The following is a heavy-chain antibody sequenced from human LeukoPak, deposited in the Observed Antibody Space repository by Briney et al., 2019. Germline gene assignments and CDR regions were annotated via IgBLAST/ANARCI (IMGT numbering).Heavy chain of an antibody. CDR3: ARDWTYYDSSGYYNRFWYFDL. V-gene: IGHV4-30-2*01. D-gene: IGHD3-22*01. CDR2: IYHSGST. Sequence: SQTLSLTCAVSGGSISSGGYSWSWIRQPPGKGLEWIGYIYHSGSTYYNPSLKSRVTISVDRSKNQFSLKLSSVTAADTAVYYCARDWTYYDSSGYYNRFWYFDLWGRGALVTVSS. J-gene: IGHJ2*01. CDR1: GGSISSGGYS.